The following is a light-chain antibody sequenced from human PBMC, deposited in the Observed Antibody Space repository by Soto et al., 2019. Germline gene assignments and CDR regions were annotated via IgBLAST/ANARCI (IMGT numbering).Light chain of an antibody. J-gene: IGKJ4*01. Sequence: EIVLTQSPGTLSLSPGERATLSCRASQTVSSSYLAWYQQKPGQAPSLLIYGASSRATGIPDRFRGSGSGTDFTLTISRLEPEDFVVYYCQQYGSSPLTFGGGTKVEIK. CDR1: QTVSSSY. V-gene: IGKV3-20*01. CDR3: QQYGSSPLT. CDR2: GAS.